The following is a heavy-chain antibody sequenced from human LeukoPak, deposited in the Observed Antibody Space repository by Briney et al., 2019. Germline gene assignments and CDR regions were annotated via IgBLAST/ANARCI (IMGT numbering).Heavy chain of an antibody. J-gene: IGHJ4*02. CDR3: ARQIAVAGGFDY. Sequence: GGSLRLSCAASGFTFSSYAMHWVRQAPGKGLEWVAVISYDGSNKYYADSVKGQFTISRDNSKNTLYLQMNSLRAEDTAVYYCARQIAVAGGFDYWGQGTLVTVSS. CDR2: ISYDGSNK. CDR1: GFTFSSYA. V-gene: IGHV3-30-3*01. D-gene: IGHD6-19*01.